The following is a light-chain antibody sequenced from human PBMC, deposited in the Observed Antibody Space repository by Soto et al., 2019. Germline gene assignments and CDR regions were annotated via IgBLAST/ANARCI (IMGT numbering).Light chain of an antibody. CDR3: QQYGDSPQT. J-gene: IGKJ1*01. CDR2: GAS. V-gene: IGKV3-20*01. CDR1: QSVSSNY. Sequence: EIVLTQSPGTLSLSPGESATLSCRANQSVSSNYLAWYQQKPGQAPRLLIYGASNRATGITDRFSGSGSGTDFPLTISRLEPEDFAVYYCQQYGDSPQTCGQGTKVEIK.